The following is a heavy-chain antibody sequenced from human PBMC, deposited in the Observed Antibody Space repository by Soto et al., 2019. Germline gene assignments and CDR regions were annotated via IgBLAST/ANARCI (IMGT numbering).Heavy chain of an antibody. CDR2: IIPILGIA. CDR1: GGTFSSYT. CDR3: SSFSIAARPFDP. V-gene: IGHV1-69*02. J-gene: IGHJ5*02. Sequence: QVQLVQSGAEVKKPGSSVKVSCKASGGTFSSYTISWVRQAPGQELEWMGRIIPILGIANYAQKFQGRVTITAEKSTSTAYMELSSLRSEDTAVYYLSSFSIAARPFDPWGQGTLVTVSS. D-gene: IGHD6-6*01.